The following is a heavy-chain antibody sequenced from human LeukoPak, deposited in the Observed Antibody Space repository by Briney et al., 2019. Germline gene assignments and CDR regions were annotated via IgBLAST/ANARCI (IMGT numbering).Heavy chain of an antibody. CDR1: GFTFSSYH. Sequence: PGGSLRLSCEVSGFTFSSYHMNWVRQAPGKGLEWVSSIGSSGSYIYYADSLTGRFTISRDNAKNSLYLQMNSLRAEDTAVYYCASLYYDSSGSFDYWGQGTLVTVSS. J-gene: IGHJ4*02. CDR2: IGSSGSYI. CDR3: ASLYYDSSGSFDY. D-gene: IGHD3-22*01. V-gene: IGHV3-21*01.